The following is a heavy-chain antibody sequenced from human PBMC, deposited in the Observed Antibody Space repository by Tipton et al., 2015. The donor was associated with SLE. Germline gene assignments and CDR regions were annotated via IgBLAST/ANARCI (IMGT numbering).Heavy chain of an antibody. J-gene: IGHJ4*02. Sequence: LRLSCAASGFSVSNSYMSWLRQAPGKGLEWLGYISSSGSTTYDPSLESRLTISVDSSKNQFSLKVTSVTAADTAVYYCARSEYSSGLIDYWGQGTLVTVSS. CDR2: ISSSGST. CDR3: ARSEYSSGLIDY. CDR1: GFSVSNSY. V-gene: IGHV4-59*02. D-gene: IGHD6-19*01.